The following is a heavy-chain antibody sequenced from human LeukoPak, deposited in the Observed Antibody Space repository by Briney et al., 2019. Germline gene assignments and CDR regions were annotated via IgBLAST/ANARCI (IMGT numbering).Heavy chain of an antibody. D-gene: IGHD6-13*01. CDR1: GFTFSSYA. CDR3: AKNDTAAGNHRIDY. J-gene: IGHJ4*02. CDR2: ISGSGGST. Sequence: GGSLRLSCAASGFTFSSYAMSWVRQAPGKGLEWVSAISGSGGSTYYADSVKGRFTISRDNSKNTLYLQMNSLRAEDTAVYYCAKNDTAAGNHRIDYWGQGTLVTVSS. V-gene: IGHV3-23*01.